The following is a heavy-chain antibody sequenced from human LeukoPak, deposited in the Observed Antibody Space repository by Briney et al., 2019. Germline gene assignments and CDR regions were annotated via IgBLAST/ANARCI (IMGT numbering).Heavy chain of an antibody. CDR3: ATLSHCSSTSCDDAFDI. D-gene: IGHD2-2*01. Sequence: EASVKVSCKASGYTFTSYDMNWVRQATGQGLGWMGWMNPNSGNTGYAQKFQGRVTMTRNTSISTAYMELSSLRSEDTAVYYCATLSHCSSTSCDDAFDIWGQGTMVTVSS. CDR2: MNPNSGNT. V-gene: IGHV1-8*01. CDR1: GYTFTSYD. J-gene: IGHJ3*02.